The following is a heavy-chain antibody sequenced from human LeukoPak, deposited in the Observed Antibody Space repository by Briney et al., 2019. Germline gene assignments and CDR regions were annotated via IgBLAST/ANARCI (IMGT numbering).Heavy chain of an antibody. CDR2: IYHSGST. D-gene: IGHD6-19*01. J-gene: IGHJ4*02. CDR1: GGSISSGGYY. CDR3: AREPRESWYSSGGDRSFDY. V-gene: IGHV4-30-2*01. Sequence: SETLSLTCTVSGGSISSGGYYWSWIRQPPGEGLEWIGYIYHSGSTYYNPSLKSRVTMSVDTSKNQFSLKLSSVTAADTAVYYCAREPRESWYSSGGDRSFDYWGQGTLVTVSS.